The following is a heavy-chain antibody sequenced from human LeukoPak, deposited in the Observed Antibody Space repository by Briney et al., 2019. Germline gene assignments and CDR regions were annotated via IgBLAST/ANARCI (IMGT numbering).Heavy chain of an antibody. J-gene: IGHJ6*02. CDR3: ARGAGSWYPAHATPYGMDV. Sequence: GSLRLSCTASGFTFGDYAMSWVRQPPGKGLEWIGEISHAGSTSYNPSLKSRVTISVDTSKNQFSLKMNSVTAADTAVYYCARGAGSWYPAHATPYGMDVWGQGTTVTVSS. CDR1: GFTFGDYA. CDR2: ISHAGST. D-gene: IGHD6-13*01. V-gene: IGHV4-34*01.